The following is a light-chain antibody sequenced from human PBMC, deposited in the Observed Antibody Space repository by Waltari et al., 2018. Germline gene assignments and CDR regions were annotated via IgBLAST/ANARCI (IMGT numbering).Light chain of an antibody. CDR1: QTINNYF. V-gene: IGKV3-20*01. Sequence: ILLTQSPATLPLSPGPRATPSCRASQTINNYFLVWYQQKPGQAPRLIIHGASSRSTGFPDRFSGSGSGTDFTLTISSLKPEDSAVYYCQQYDGSVLTFGGGTKVEI. J-gene: IGKJ4*01. CDR3: QQYDGSVLT. CDR2: GAS.